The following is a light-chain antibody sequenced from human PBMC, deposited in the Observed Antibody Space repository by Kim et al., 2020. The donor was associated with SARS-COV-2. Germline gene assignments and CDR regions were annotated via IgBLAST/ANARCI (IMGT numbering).Light chain of an antibody. V-gene: IGKV1-5*03. Sequence: DIQMTQSPSTLSASIGDRVTITCRASQSIRSWLAWYQQKPGKAPKLLIYKASSLESGVPSRFSGSESGTEFTLTISNLQPDDSATYYCQHYYSTSRMFGQGTKVDIK. CDR1: QSIRSW. CDR2: KAS. J-gene: IGKJ1*01. CDR3: QHYYSTSRM.